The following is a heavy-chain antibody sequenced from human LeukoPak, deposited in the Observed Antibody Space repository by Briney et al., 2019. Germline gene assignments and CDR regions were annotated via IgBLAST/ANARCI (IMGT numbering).Heavy chain of an antibody. CDR3: ARVQRPLDGADY. J-gene: IGHJ4*02. CDR2: IYYSGST. D-gene: IGHD1-1*01. Sequence: SETLSLTCTVSGGSISRHYWSWIRQPPGKGLEWIGYIYYSGSTYYNPSLRSRVTISVDTSKNLFSLELSSVTAADTAVYYCARVQRPLDGADYWGQGTLVTASS. CDR1: GGSISRHY. V-gene: IGHV4-59*11.